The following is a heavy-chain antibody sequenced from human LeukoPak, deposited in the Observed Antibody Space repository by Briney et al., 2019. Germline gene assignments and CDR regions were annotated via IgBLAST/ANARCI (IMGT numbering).Heavy chain of an antibody. V-gene: IGHV4-34*01. D-gene: IGHD2-8*01. Sequence: SETLSLTCAVYGGSFSGYYWSWIRQPPGKGLEWIGEINHSGSTNYNPSLKSRVTISVDTSKNQFSLKLSSVTAADTAVYCCARGASGIVLMVYAMRFDYWGQGTLVTVSS. CDR2: INHSGST. CDR1: GGSFSGYY. J-gene: IGHJ4*02. CDR3: ARGASGIVLMVYAMRFDY.